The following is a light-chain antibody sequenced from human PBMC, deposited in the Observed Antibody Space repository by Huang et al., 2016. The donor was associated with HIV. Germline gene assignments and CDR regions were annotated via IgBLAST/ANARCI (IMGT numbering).Light chain of an antibody. Sequence: DIQMTQSPSTLSASVGDRVTITCRASQSISSWLAWYQQKPGKDPKLLIYKASSLESGGPSRFSGSGSGTEFTLTISSLQPDDFATYYCQQYNSYWTFGQGTKVEIK. CDR1: QSISSW. J-gene: IGKJ1*01. CDR2: KAS. CDR3: QQYNSYWT. V-gene: IGKV1-5*03.